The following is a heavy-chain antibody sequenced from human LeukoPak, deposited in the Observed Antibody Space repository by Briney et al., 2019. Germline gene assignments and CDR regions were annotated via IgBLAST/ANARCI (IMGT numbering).Heavy chain of an antibody. J-gene: IGHJ4*02. CDR3: AKYSDSTGAHYFDY. Sequence: QPGGSLRLSCAASGFTFSSYAMTWVRQAPGKGLEWVSTISGSGANTYYADSVKGRFTISRDNSKNTLSLQMNSLRVEDTALYYCAKYSDSTGAHYFDYWGQGTLVTVSS. CDR2: ISGSGANT. CDR1: GFTFSSYA. D-gene: IGHD2/OR15-2a*01. V-gene: IGHV3-23*01.